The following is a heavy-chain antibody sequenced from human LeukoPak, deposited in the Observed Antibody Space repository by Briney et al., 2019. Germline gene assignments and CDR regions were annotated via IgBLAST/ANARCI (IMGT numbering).Heavy chain of an antibody. Sequence: GGSLRLSCAASGFTFSSYEMNWVRQAPGKGLEWVANIKQDGSEKYCMDSVKGRFTVSRDNAKNSLYLQMNSLRAEDTAVYHCARVDGHAHWFDPRGQGTLVTVSS. CDR2: IKQDGSEK. V-gene: IGHV3-7*03. CDR1: GFTFSSYE. J-gene: IGHJ5*02. CDR3: ARVDGHAHWFDP.